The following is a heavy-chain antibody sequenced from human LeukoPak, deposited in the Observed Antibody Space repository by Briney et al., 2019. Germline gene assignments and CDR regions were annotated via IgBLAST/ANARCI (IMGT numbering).Heavy chain of an antibody. CDR3: ARDRIPTVTTSWEYGY. CDR2: ISAYNGNT. J-gene: IGHJ4*02. D-gene: IGHD4-11*01. Sequence: APVKVSCKASGYTFTSYGISWVRQAPGQRLEWMGWISAYNGNTNYAQKLQGRVTLTTDTSTSTAYMELRSMRSDDTAVYYCARDRIPTVTTSWEYGYWGQGTLVTVSS. CDR1: GYTFTSYG. V-gene: IGHV1-18*01.